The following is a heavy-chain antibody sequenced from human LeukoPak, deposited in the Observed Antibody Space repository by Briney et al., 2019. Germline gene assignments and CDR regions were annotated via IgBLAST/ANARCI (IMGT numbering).Heavy chain of an antibody. CDR3: ARGHRYSYGYRGEFDY. J-gene: IGHJ4*02. V-gene: IGHV4-34*01. CDR1: GGSFSGYY. D-gene: IGHD5-18*01. CDR2: INHSGST. Sequence: SETLSLTCAVYGGSFSGYYWSWLRQPPGKGLEWIGEINHSGSTNYNPSLKSRVTISVDTSKNQFSLKLSSVTAADTAVYYCARGHRYSYGYRGEFDYWGQGTLVTVSS.